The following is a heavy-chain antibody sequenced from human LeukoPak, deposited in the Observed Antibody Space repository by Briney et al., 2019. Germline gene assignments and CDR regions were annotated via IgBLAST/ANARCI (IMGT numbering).Heavy chain of an antibody. CDR1: GGSISSYY. CDR2: IYYSGST. CDR3: AKSHSIWTSFDY. Sequence: SETLSLTCTVSGGSISSYYWSWIRQPPGKGLEWIGYIYYSGSTNYNPSLKSRVTISVDTSKNQFSLKLSSVTAADTAVYYCAKSHSIWTSFDYWGQGTLVTVSS. D-gene: IGHD3/OR15-3a*01. V-gene: IGHV4-59*01. J-gene: IGHJ4*02.